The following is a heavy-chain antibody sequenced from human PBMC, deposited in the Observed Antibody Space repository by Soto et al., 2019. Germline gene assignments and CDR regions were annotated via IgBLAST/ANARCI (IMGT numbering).Heavy chain of an antibody. CDR2: INAGNGNT. Sequence: LVQSGAEVKKPGASVKVSCKASGYTFTSYAMHWVRQAPGQRLEWMGWINAGNGNTKYSQEXQGRVTNTTDTSASTAYMELSSLRSEDTAVYYCARVIGGWYYFDYWGQGTLVTVSS. CDR1: GYTFTSYA. J-gene: IGHJ4*02. V-gene: IGHV1-3*01. D-gene: IGHD3-16*02. CDR3: ARVIGGWYYFDY.